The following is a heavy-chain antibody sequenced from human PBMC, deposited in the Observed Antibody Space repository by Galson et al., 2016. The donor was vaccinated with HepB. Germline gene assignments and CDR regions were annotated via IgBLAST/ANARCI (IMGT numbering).Heavy chain of an antibody. CDR1: GFNFTNYA. Sequence: SLRLSCAASGFNFTNYAMSWVRQAPGKGLQWISAISDSGLSKYYADSVKSRFTISRDNSKSLVFLQMTSLSADDTALYYCAKFGPVVDSWSGHKEILESWGQGSLVTVSS. J-gene: IGHJ4*02. CDR2: ISDSGLSK. CDR3: AKFGPVVDSWSGHKEILES. D-gene: IGHD3-3*01. V-gene: IGHV3-23*01.